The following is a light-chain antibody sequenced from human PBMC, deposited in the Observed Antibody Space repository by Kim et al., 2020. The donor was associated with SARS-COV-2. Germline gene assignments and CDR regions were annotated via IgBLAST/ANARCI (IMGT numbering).Light chain of an antibody. CDR1: KLGDKY. Sequence: SYELTQPPSVSVSPGQTATITCSGDKLGDKYACWYQQKPGQSPVLVIYQDSKRPSGIPERFSGSKSGTSASLAISGLQSEDEADYYCAAWDDSLNGPVFGTGTKVTVL. CDR3: AAWDDSLNGPV. V-gene: IGLV3-1*01. CDR2: QDS. J-gene: IGLJ1*01.